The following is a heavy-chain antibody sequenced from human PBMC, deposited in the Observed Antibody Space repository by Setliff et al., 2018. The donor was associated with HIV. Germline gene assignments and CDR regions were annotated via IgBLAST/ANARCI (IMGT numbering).Heavy chain of an antibody. CDR2: IYHSGST. D-gene: IGHD6-13*01. J-gene: IGHJ4*02. CDR3: AKDAFPVSNTWYGGIDC. Sequence: PSETLSLTCAVSSYSISSGYYWGWIRQPPGKGLEWIGNIYHSGSTYYNPSLKSRVTISVDTSKNQFSLKLSSVTAADTAVYYCAKDAFPVSNTWYGGIDCWGQGTLVTVSS. V-gene: IGHV4-38-2*02. CDR1: SYSISSGYY.